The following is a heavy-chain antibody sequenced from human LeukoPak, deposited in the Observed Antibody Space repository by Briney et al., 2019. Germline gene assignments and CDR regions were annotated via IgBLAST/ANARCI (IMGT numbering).Heavy chain of an antibody. CDR2: IDYSGYT. J-gene: IGHJ5*02. Sequence: SETLSLTCTVSGASLSNYYWSWIRQPPGKGLEWIGYIDYSGYTNYNPSLKSRVTISVDTSKNQFSLKLTSVTAADTAVYFCARGGYYGSGNDFRFDPWGQGTLVTVSS. D-gene: IGHD3-10*01. V-gene: IGHV4-59*13. CDR1: GASLSNYY. CDR3: ARGGYYGSGNDFRFDP.